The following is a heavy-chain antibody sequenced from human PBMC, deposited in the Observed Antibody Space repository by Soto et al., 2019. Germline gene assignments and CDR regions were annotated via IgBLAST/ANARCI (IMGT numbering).Heavy chain of an antibody. D-gene: IGHD2-8*01. CDR1: GFSFNNHG. CDR2: IWYDGSYK. V-gene: IGHV3-33*01. CDR3: ARQHMVSYYVDS. Sequence: QVQLAESGGGVVQPGRSLRLSCAASGFSFNNHGMHWVRKAPGKGLEWVAVIWYDGSYKYYADSVKGRFTISRDNSKNTLYLQMNSLRAEDTALYYCARQHMVSYYVDSWGQGTLGTVSS. J-gene: IGHJ4*02.